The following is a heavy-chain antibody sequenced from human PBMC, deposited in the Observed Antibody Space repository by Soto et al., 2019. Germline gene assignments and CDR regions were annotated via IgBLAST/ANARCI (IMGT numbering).Heavy chain of an antibody. CDR2: MYYSEST. V-gene: IGHV4-39*07. CDR1: GGSVSSSSYY. Sequence: PSETLSLTCTVSGGSVSSSSYYWGWIRQPPGKGLEWIGSMYYSESTNYNPSLKSRVTISVDTSKNQFSLQLSSVTAADTAVYYCARDHTTITAFRYYYYGMDVWGQGTTVTVSS. CDR3: ARDHTTITAFRYYYYGMDV. J-gene: IGHJ6*02. D-gene: IGHD4-4*01.